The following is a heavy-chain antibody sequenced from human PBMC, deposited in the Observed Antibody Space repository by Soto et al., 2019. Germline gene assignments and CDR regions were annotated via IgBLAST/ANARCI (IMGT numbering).Heavy chain of an antibody. D-gene: IGHD1-1*01. J-gene: IGHJ3*02. CDR2: MTNSGGIT. V-gene: IGHV3-23*01. Sequence: EVQLLESGGGLVQPGGSLRLSCAASGFPFSTYALNWVRQAPGKGLEWVSTMTNSGGITYYADSVKGRFTISSDNSQNSLYLQINRLRAEDTFIYYCANERSGTTADAFDIWGQGTMVTVSS. CDR1: GFPFSTYA. CDR3: ANERSGTTADAFDI.